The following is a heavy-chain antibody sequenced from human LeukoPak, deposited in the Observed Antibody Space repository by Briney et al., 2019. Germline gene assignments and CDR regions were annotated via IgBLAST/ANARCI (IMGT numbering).Heavy chain of an antibody. Sequence: GGSLRLSCAASGFTFSSYWMSWVRQTPGKGLESLAYISGSGSDIYYADSVKGRFTISRDNAKNSLYLQMNSLRAEDTAVYYCAKANYSSSWYSHWGQGTLVTVSS. V-gene: IGHV3-48*01. J-gene: IGHJ4*02. CDR2: ISGSGSDI. CDR1: GFTFSSYW. CDR3: AKANYSSSWYSH. D-gene: IGHD6-13*01.